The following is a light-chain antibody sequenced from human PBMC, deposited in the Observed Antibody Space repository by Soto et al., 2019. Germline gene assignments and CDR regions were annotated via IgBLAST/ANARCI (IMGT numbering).Light chain of an antibody. CDR1: SSNIGRNT. CDR3: AAWDDSLNAWV. CDR2: TNN. V-gene: IGLV1-44*01. Sequence: QSLLTQSPSASATPGQRVTISCSGSSSNIGRNTVNWFQQLPGTAPKLLIYTNNQRPSGVPDRFSGSKSGTSASLAISGLQSDDEADYYCAAWDDSLNAWVFGGGTKLTVL. J-gene: IGLJ3*02.